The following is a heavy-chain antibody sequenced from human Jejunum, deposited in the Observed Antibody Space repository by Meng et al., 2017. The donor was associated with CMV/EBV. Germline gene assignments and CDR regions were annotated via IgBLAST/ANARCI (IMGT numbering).Heavy chain of an antibody. CDR2: VSWEGSDT. D-gene: IGHD2-15*01. Sequence: SGFTFTNYAMHWVRQAPGKGLEWVAVVSWEGSDTYHADSVRGRFTISRDNSKNTLYLQMNGLRAEDTAVYYCARGDSQFLSAFDIWGQGTMVTVSS. CDR1: GFTFTNYA. CDR3: ARGDSQFLSAFDI. V-gene: IGHV3-30*04. J-gene: IGHJ3*02.